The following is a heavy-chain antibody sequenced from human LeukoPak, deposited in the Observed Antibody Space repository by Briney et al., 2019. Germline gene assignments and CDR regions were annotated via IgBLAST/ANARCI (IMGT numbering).Heavy chain of an antibody. CDR2: INPNSGGT. J-gene: IGHJ6*03. V-gene: IGHV1-2*02. D-gene: IGHD6-13*01. CDR3: ARDGYGYTTSWYYYYYYMDV. Sequence: ASVKVSCKASGYTFTGYYMHWVRQAPGQGLQWMGWINPNSGGTNYAQKFQGRVTMTRDTSISTAYMELSRLKSDDTAVYYCARDGYGYTTSWYYYYYYMDVWGKGTSVTVSS. CDR1: GYTFTGYY.